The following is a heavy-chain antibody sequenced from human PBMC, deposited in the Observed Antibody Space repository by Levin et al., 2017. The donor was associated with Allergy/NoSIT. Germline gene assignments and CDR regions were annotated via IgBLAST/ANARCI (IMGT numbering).Heavy chain of an antibody. D-gene: IGHD3-10*01. CDR1: GGSISSSNW. Sequence: SCAVSGGSISSSNWWSWVRQPPGKGLEWIGEIYHSGSTNYNPSLKSRVTISVDKSKNQFSLKLSSVTAADTAVYYCARQRYYYGSGSYYNSEKYYFDYWGQGTLVTVSS. J-gene: IGHJ4*02. V-gene: IGHV4-4*02. CDR2: IYHSGST. CDR3: ARQRYYYGSGSYYNSEKYYFDY.